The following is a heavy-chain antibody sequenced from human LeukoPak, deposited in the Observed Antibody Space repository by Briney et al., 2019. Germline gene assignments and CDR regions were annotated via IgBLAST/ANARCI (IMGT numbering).Heavy chain of an antibody. V-gene: IGHV3-23*01. Sequence: PGGSLRLSCSASGFIFNNYGLMWVRQAPGKGLEWVSAISNDGGGTTYADFVKGRFAISRDNSKNTLSLQMNSLRPEVTALYYCAKGNSGYFADLWGQGTVVTVSS. J-gene: IGHJ5*02. CDR2: ISNDGGGT. CDR1: GFIFNNYG. CDR3: AKGNSGYFADL. D-gene: IGHD3-22*01.